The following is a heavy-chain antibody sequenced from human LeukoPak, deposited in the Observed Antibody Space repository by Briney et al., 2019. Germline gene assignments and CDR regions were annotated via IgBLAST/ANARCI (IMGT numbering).Heavy chain of an antibody. D-gene: IGHD6-13*01. J-gene: IGHJ4*02. Sequence: AETLSLTCTVSGVSIISSNYYWGWFRQPPGKSLEWIASVFYTGNTRHNPSLKSRVTISVDTSKNEFSLNLSSVTAEDTAVYYCARRLGSSADGILKYYFDYWGQGTLVTVSS. CDR3: ARRLGSSADGILKYYFDY. V-gene: IGHV4-39*01. CDR1: GVSIISSNYY. CDR2: VFYTGNT.